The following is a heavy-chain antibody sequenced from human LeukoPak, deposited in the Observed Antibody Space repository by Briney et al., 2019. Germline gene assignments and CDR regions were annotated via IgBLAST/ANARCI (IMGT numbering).Heavy chain of an antibody. CDR2: ISGSGGST. Sequence: PGGSLRLSCAASGFTFSRYAMSWVRQAPGKGLEWVSAISGSGGSTYYADSVKGRFTISRDNSKNTLYLQMNRLRAEATAVYYCAKGGAVAGFYFDYWGQGTLVTVSS. V-gene: IGHV3-23*01. D-gene: IGHD6-19*01. J-gene: IGHJ4*02. CDR1: GFTFSRYA. CDR3: AKGGAVAGFYFDY.